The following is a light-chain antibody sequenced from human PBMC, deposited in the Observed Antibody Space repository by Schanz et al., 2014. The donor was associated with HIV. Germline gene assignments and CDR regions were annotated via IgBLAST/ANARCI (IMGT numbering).Light chain of an antibody. CDR2: EVN. CDR3: SSYTTTNTWL. CDR1: SSDIGTSDF. Sequence: QSALTQPPSASGSPGQSVTVSCTGTSSDIGTSDFVSWYQHHPGKAPKLLIYEVNKRPSGVPNRFSGSKSGNVASLTISALQAEDEADYYCSSYTTTNTWLFGGGTQLTVL. V-gene: IGLV2-8*01. J-gene: IGLJ7*01.